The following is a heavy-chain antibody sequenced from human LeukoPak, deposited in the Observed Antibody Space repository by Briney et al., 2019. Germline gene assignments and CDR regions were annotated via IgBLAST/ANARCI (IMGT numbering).Heavy chain of an antibody. D-gene: IGHD2-21*02. J-gene: IGHJ4*02. CDR3: AKAYCGGDCYPNYYFDY. V-gene: IGHV3-9*01. Sequence: GGSRRLPCAASGFTFDDYAMHWVRQAPGKGLKWVSGISWNSGSIGYADSVKGRFTISRDDAKNSLYLQMNSLRAEDTALYYCAKAYCGGDCYPNYYFDYWGQGTLVTVSS. CDR2: ISWNSGSI. CDR1: GFTFDDYA.